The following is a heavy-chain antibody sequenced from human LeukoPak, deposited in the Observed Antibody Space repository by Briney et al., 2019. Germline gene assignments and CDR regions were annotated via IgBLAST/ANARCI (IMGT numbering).Heavy chain of an antibody. Sequence: PGGSLRLSCAASGFAPSGYWMTWVRQAPGKGLEWVANIKQDGTEKYHVDSVKGRFTISRDNAKNSLYLQMNSLRAEDTAVYYCARLGKRDLRDYWGQGTLVTVSS. V-gene: IGHV3-7*01. J-gene: IGHJ4*02. CDR3: ARLGKRDLRDY. D-gene: IGHD4-17*01. CDR1: GFAPSGYW. CDR2: IKQDGTEK.